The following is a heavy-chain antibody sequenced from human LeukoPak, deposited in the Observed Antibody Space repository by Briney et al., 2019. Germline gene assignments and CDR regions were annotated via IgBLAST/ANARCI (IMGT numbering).Heavy chain of an antibody. CDR2: INHSGST. CDR1: GGSFSGYY. V-gene: IGHV4-34*01. D-gene: IGHD2-15*01. Sequence: SETLSLTCAVYGGSFSGYYWSWIRQPPGKGLEWIGEINHSGSTNYNPSLKSRVTISVDTSKNQFSLKLSSVTAADTAVYYCARGWRYCSGGSCYSGFDYWGQGTLVTVSP. J-gene: IGHJ4*02. CDR3: ARGWRYCSGGSCYSGFDY.